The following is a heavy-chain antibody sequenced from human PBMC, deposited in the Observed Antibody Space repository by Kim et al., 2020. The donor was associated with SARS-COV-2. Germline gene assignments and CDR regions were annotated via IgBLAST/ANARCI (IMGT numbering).Heavy chain of an antibody. CDR1: GFTFSSYS. D-gene: IGHD2-2*02. Sequence: GGSLRLSCAASGFTFSSYSMNWVRQAPGKGLEWVSSISSSSSYIYYADSVKGRFTISRDNAKNSLYLQMNSLRAEDTAVYYCARDRIVVVPAAIQFRVESDDAFDIWGQGTMVTVSS. CDR2: ISSSSSYI. V-gene: IGHV3-21*01. J-gene: IGHJ3*02. CDR3: ARDRIVVVPAAIQFRVESDDAFDI.